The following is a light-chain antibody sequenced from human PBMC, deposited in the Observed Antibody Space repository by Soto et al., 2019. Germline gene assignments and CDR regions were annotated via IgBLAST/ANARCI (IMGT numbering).Light chain of an antibody. Sequence: QSVLTQPASVSGSPGQSITISCTGTSSDVGGYNYVSWYQQHPGKAPKLMIYEVSNRPSGVSNRFSGSKSGNTASLTISWLPAEDEADYYCSSYTSSSTYVFGTGTKVTVL. V-gene: IGLV2-14*01. J-gene: IGLJ1*01. CDR1: SSDVGGYNY. CDR3: SSYTSSSTYV. CDR2: EVS.